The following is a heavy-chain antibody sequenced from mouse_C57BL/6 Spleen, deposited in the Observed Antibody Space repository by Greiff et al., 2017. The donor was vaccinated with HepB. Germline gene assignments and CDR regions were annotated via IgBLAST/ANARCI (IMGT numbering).Heavy chain of an antibody. CDR2: ISDGGSYT. V-gene: IGHV5-4*01. CDR1: GFTFSSYA. D-gene: IGHD1-1*01. Sequence: EVQGVESGGGLVKPGGSLKLSCAAYGFTFSSYAMSWVRQTPEKRLEWVATISDGGSYTYYPDNVKGRFTISRDNAKNNLYLQMSHLKSEDTAMYYCAREGRITTVVATDAMDYWGQGTSVTVSS. J-gene: IGHJ4*01. CDR3: AREGRITTVVATDAMDY.